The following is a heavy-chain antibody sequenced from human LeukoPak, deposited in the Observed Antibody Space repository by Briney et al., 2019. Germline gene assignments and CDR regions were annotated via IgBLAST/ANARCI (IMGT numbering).Heavy chain of an antibody. CDR2: ISAYNGNT. D-gene: IGHD6-19*01. J-gene: IGHJ6*02. CDR1: GYTFTSYG. V-gene: IGHV1-18*01. Sequence: ASVKVSCKASGYTFTSYGISWVRQAPGQGLEWMGWISAYNGNTNYAQKLQGRVTMTTDTSTSTAYMELRSLRSDDTAVYYCAREVAVAGTNYYGMDVWGQGTTVTVSS. CDR3: AREVAVAGTNYYGMDV.